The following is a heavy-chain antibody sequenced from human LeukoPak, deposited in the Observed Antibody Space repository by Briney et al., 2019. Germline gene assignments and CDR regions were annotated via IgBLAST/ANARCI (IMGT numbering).Heavy chain of an antibody. D-gene: IGHD2-15*01. CDR2: IYPGDSDT. V-gene: IGHV5-51*01. Sequence: GESLKISCKGSGYSFTSYWIGWVRQMPGKGLEWMGIIYPGDSDTRYSPSFQGQVTISADKSISTAYLQWSSLKASDTAMHYCARLGSVYCSGGSCYKFDPWGQGTLVTVSS. CDR1: GYSFTSYW. J-gene: IGHJ5*02. CDR3: ARLGSVYCSGGSCYKFDP.